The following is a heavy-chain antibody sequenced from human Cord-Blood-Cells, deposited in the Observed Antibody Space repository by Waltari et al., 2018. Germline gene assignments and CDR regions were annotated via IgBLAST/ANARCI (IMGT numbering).Heavy chain of an antibody. J-gene: IGHJ1*01. D-gene: IGHD6-13*01. V-gene: IGHV7-4-1*02. Sequence: QVQLVQSGSELKKPGASVNVSCKASGYTFTSYAMNWVRQAPGQGLEWMGWINTHTGNPTYARGFTGRFVFSVDTSVSTEYLQISSLKAEDTGMYYCARGTAGRAEYFQHWGQGTLVTVSS. CDR3: ARGTAGRAEYFQH. CDR1: GYTFTSYA. CDR2: INTHTGNP.